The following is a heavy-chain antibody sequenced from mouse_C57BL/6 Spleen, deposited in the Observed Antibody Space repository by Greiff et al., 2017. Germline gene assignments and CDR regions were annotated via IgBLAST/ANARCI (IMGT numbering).Heavy chain of an antibody. CDR3: ARTYYYGSRYYYAMDY. Sequence: VQLQQSGPELVKPGASVKMSCKASGYTFTDYNMHWVKQSHGKSLEWIGYINPNNGGTSYNQKFKGKATLTVNKSSSTAYMELRSLTSEDSAVYYCARTYYYGSRYYYAMDYWGQGTSVTVSS. J-gene: IGHJ4*01. V-gene: IGHV1-22*01. CDR1: GYTFTDYN. D-gene: IGHD1-1*01. CDR2: INPNNGGT.